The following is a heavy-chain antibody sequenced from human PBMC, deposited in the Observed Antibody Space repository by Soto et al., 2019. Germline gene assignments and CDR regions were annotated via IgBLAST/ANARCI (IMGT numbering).Heavy chain of an antibody. CDR1: GVSINSAGCY. J-gene: IGHJ4*02. CDR2: ISHSGST. CDR3: AREYTYGSNFFDC. D-gene: IGHD2-2*02. Sequence: TQCPISRMSGVSINSAGCYWRWNRQHPGKGLEWIGYISHSGSTYYNPSLKSRVIISVDTSKNQFPLSLTSVTAADTAVYYCAREYTYGSNFFDCWGQGALVTVSS. V-gene: IGHV4-31*03.